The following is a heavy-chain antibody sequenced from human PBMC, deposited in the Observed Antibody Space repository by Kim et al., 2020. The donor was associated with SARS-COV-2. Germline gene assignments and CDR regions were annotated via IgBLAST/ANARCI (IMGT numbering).Heavy chain of an antibody. CDR3: AKGVVVVPAARGAFDI. D-gene: IGHD2-2*01. V-gene: IGHV3-23*01. CDR2: ISGSGGST. J-gene: IGHJ3*02. Sequence: GGSLRLSCAASAFTFSSYAMSWVRQAPGKGLEWVSAISGSGGSTYYADSVKGRFTISRDNSKNTLYLQMNSLRAEDTAVYYCAKGVVVVPAARGAFDIWGQGTMVTVSS. CDR1: AFTFSSYA.